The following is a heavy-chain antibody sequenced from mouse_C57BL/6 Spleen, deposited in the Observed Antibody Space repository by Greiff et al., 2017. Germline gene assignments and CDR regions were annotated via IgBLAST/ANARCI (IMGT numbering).Heavy chain of an antibody. V-gene: IGHV5-16*01. D-gene: IGHD1-1*02. J-gene: IGHJ2*01. CDR1: GFTFSDYY. Sequence: EVKLVESEGGLVQPGSSMKLSCTASGFTFSDYYMAWVRQVPEKGLEWVANINYDGSSTYYLDSLKSRFILSRDNAKNILYLQMSRLKSEDTAPCYCEEGVDGVYFDDWGEGTTLTVSS. CDR2: INYDGSST. CDR3: EEGVDGVYFDD.